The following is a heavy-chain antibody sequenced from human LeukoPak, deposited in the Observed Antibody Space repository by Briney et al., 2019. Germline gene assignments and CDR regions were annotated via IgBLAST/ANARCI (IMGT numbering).Heavy chain of an antibody. CDR2: IKQDGSEK. D-gene: IGHD2-2*01. CDR3: ARVPGCSSTSCLGTFDY. Sequence: GGSLRLSCAASGFTFSSYWMSWVRQAPGKGLEWVANIKQDGSEKYYVDSVKGRFTISRDNAKNSLYLQMNSLRAEDTAVYYCARVPGCSSTSCLGTFDYWGQGTLVTGSS. V-gene: IGHV3-7*01. J-gene: IGHJ4*02. CDR1: GFTFSSYW.